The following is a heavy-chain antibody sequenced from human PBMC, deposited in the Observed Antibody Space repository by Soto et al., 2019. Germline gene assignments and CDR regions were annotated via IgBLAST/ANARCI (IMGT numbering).Heavy chain of an antibody. Sequence: PGGSLRLSCSASGFTFSSYAMHCVRQAPGKGLEYVSAISSNGGSTYYADSVKGRFTISRDNSKNTLYPQMSSLRAEDTAVYYCVKGGGYDFYYDRMDVWGQRTKVIGSS. CDR1: GFTFSSYA. CDR2: ISSNGGST. CDR3: VKGGGYDFYYDRMDV. D-gene: IGHD5-12*01. V-gene: IGHV3-64D*06. J-gene: IGHJ6*02.